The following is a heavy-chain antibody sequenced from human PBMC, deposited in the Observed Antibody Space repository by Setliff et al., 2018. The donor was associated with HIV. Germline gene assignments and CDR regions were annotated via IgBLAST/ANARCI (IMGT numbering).Heavy chain of an antibody. CDR1: GGSISSFY. J-gene: IGHJ4*02. V-gene: IGHV4-4*09. D-gene: IGHD3-22*01. CDR3: ARSRLHYYDSSGYYPSYFDY. CDR2: IYTSGST. Sequence: SETLSLTCTVSGGSISSFYWSWVRQPPGKGLEWIGYIYTSGSTNYNPSLKSRVTISVDTSKNQFSLKVNSVTAADTAVYYCARSRLHYYDSSGYYPSYFDYWGQGTLVTVSS.